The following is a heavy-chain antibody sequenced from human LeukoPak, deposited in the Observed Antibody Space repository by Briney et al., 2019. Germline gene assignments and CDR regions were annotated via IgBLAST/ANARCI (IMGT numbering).Heavy chain of an antibody. Sequence: PGGSLRLSCAASGFTFSSYGMHWVRQAPGKGLEWVAVISYDGSNKYYADSVKGRFTISRDNSKNTLYLQMNSLRAEDTAVYYCAKARSLLLWFGDPADAFDIWGQGTMVTVSS. J-gene: IGHJ3*02. CDR3: AKARSLLLWFGDPADAFDI. CDR1: GFTFSSYG. V-gene: IGHV3-30*18. CDR2: ISYDGSNK. D-gene: IGHD3-10*01.